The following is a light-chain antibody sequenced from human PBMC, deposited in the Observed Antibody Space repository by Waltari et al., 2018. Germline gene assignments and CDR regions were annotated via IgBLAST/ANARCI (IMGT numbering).Light chain of an antibody. V-gene: IGKV1-39*01. Sequence: GDSVTITCRSSQSISNYLNWYQQKPGEAPNLLNYAASSLQRGVPSRFSGSGSGTDFTLSINSLQPEDFGTYYCQQSYCIPWTFGQGTKVEIK. J-gene: IGKJ1*01. CDR2: AAS. CDR1: QSISNY. CDR3: QQSYCIPWT.